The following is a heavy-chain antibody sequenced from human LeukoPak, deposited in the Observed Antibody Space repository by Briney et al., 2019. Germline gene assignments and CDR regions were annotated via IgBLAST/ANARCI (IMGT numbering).Heavy chain of an antibody. CDR2: IYYSGST. J-gene: IGHJ4*02. CDR1: GGSISSGGYY. CDR3: ASGDNDPLFDY. Sequence: SQTLSLTCTVSGGSISSGGYYWSWIRQHPGKGLEWIGCIYYSGSTNYNPSLKGRVTISIDTSKNQFPLNLNYMTAADTAVYYCASGDNDPLFDYWGQGTLVTVSS. D-gene: IGHD1-1*01. V-gene: IGHV4-31*03.